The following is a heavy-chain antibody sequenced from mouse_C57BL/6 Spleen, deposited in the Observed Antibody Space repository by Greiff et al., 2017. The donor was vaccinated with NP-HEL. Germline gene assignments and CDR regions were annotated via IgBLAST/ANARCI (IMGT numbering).Heavy chain of an antibody. CDR2: IDPSDSET. V-gene: IGHV1-52*01. CDR1: GYTFTSYW. Sequence: VQLQQPGAELVRPGSSVKLSCKASGYTFTSYWMHWVKQRPIQGLEWIGNIDPSDSETHYNQKFKDKATLTVDKSSSTAYMQLSSLTSEDSAVYYCARVGLRYPYYFDYWGQGTTLTVSS. D-gene: IGHD1-1*01. CDR3: ARVGLRYPYYFDY. J-gene: IGHJ2*01.